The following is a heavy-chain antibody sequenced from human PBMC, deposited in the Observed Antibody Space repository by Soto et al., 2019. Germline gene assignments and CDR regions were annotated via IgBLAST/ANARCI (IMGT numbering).Heavy chain of an antibody. V-gene: IGHV1-69*13. CDR1: GGTFSSYA. CDR3: ASPSPSTTGLGAFDI. Sequence: SVKVSCKASGGTFSSYATSWVRQAPGQGLEWMGGIIPIFGTANYAQKFQGRVTITADESTSTAYMELSSLRSEDTAVYYCASPSPSTTGLGAFDIWGQGTMVTVSS. D-gene: IGHD1-1*01. J-gene: IGHJ3*02. CDR2: IIPIFGTA.